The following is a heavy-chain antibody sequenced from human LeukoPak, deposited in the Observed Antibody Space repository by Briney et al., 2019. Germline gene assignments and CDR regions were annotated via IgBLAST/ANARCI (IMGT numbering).Heavy chain of an antibody. Sequence: GGSLRLSCAASGFTFSSYSMNWVRQAPGKGLEWVSSISSSSSYIYYADSVKGRFTISRDNAKNSLYLQMNSLRADDTAVYYCAELGITMIGGVWGKGTTATISS. V-gene: IGHV3-21*01. D-gene: IGHD3-10*02. CDR2: ISSSSSYI. CDR3: AELGITMIGGV. CDR1: GFTFSSYS. J-gene: IGHJ6*04.